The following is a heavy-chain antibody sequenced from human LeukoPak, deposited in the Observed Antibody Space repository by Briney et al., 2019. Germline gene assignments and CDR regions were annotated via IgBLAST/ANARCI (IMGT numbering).Heavy chain of an antibody. Sequence: PGGSLRLSCAASGFTLGDFWMSWVRQAPGKGLEWVANINQVGDSLSYVTSVRGRFTISRDNAKNALFLQMSSLRAEDTATYYCAREFVVEPKSSFDHWGQGTLVTVSS. J-gene: IGHJ4*02. CDR3: AREFVVEPKSSFDH. D-gene: IGHD2-21*01. CDR1: GFTLGDFW. V-gene: IGHV3-7*03. CDR2: INQVGDSL.